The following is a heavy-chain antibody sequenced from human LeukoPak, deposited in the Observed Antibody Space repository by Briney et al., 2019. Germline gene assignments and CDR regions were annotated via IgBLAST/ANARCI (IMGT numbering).Heavy chain of an antibody. V-gene: IGHV3-9*01. CDR2: ISWNSGSI. Sequence: TGGSLRLSCAASGLSFGDYAMHWVRQAPGKGLEWVSGISWNSGSIVYADSVKGRFTISRDNSKNSLYLQMNSLRTEDTALYYCAKDIGSQWLMGCDYWGQGTLVTVSS. D-gene: IGHD6-19*01. J-gene: IGHJ4*02. CDR1: GLSFGDYA. CDR3: AKDIGSQWLMGCDY.